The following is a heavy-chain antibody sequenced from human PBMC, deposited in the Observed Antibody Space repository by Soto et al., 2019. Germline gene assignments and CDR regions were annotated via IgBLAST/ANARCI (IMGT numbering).Heavy chain of an antibody. V-gene: IGHV5-51*07. CDR1: GYTFTSYW. D-gene: IGHD2-2*01. J-gene: IGHJ5*02. CDR2: IYPDGSDS. Sequence: GESLKISCKGSGYTFTSYWIAWVNQMPGKGLEWMGIIYPDGSDSRYSPSFQGQVTISAYKSISTAYLQWSSLKASDTAMYYCARVLELGYCSGTNCRGWFDPWGQGTLVTVSS. CDR3: ARVLELGYCSGTNCRGWFDP.